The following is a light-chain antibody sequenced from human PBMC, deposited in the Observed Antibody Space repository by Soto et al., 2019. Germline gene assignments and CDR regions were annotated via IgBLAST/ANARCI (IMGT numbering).Light chain of an antibody. J-gene: IGKJ2*01. Sequence: IVMTQSPATLSVSPGEIATLSCSSSQSFSSNLAFYQQKPGQAPSLLIYGASTRATGIPARFSGSGSGTDFTLTISSLQPEDFARYYSALGSSTPYPFGQGTKLDIK. CDR3: ALGSSTPYP. V-gene: IGKV3-15*01. CDR1: QSFSSN. CDR2: GAS.